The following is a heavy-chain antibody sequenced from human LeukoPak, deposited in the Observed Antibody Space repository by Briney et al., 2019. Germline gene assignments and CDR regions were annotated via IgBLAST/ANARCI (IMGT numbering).Heavy chain of an antibody. D-gene: IGHD6-19*01. CDR1: GGSISSRNYY. Sequence: SETLSLTCTVSGGSISSRNYYWGWLRQPPGKGLEWVGSRYYTGDTYYNPSLKSRVTISVDTSKNQFSLRLSSVTAADTAVYYCARHGGFSSGWYGSFDHWGQGTLVTVSS. J-gene: IGHJ5*02. CDR3: ARHGGFSSGWYGSFDH. CDR2: RYYTGDT. V-gene: IGHV4-39*01.